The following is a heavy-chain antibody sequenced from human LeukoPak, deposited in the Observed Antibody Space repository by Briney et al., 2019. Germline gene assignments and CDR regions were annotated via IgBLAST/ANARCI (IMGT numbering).Heavy chain of an antibody. CDR2: IRYTGST. Sequence: SETLSLTCTVSGGSISGHYWTWIRQSPGKRPEWLAYIRYTGSTNYNPSLKSRLSLSVDTSKNQFSLTLTSVTAADTAVYYCARHVAPDMDYFDYWGPGTLVTVSP. V-gene: IGHV4-59*08. D-gene: IGHD2-15*01. CDR3: ARHVAPDMDYFDY. CDR1: GGSISGHY. J-gene: IGHJ4*02.